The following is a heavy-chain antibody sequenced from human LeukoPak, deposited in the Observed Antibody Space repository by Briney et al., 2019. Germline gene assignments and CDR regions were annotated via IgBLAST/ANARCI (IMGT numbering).Heavy chain of an antibody. CDR2: MFSGGTP. D-gene: IGHD7-27*01. CDR1: GFTVSSSH. V-gene: IGHV3-53*01. CDR3: AKDRRNWGSRVDY. J-gene: IGHJ4*02. Sequence: PGGSLRLSCAASGFTVSSSHMSWVRQAPGKGLEWVSVMFSGGTPYYADSVKGRFTISRDNSKNTLYLQINSLRAEDTAIYYCAKDRRNWGSRVDYWGQGTLVTVSS.